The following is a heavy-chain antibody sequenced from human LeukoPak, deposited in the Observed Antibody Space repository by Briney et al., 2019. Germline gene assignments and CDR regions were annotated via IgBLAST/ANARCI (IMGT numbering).Heavy chain of an antibody. J-gene: IGHJ4*02. V-gene: IGHV3-30*02. CDR2: IPSDGSNK. Sequence: GRSLRLSCAASGFTFSSYGMHWVRQAPGKGLEWVAFIPSDGSNKYYTDSVEGRFTISRDNSKNTLYLQMNSLRAEDTAVFYCAKDRWSSSLVDYWGQGTLVTVSS. CDR1: GFTFSSYG. D-gene: IGHD6-13*01. CDR3: AKDRWSSSLVDY.